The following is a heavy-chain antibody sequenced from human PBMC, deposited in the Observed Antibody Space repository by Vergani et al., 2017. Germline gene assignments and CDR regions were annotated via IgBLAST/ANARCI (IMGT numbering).Heavy chain of an antibody. J-gene: IGHJ4*02. CDR2: IQFDGSNQ. Sequence: QVQLVESGGGVVQRGGSLRLSCATPGFTLSNYDMQWIRQVPGKGLDFVAFIQFDGSNQYYADSVKGRFTRSRDFSKNTLYLQMNSLRTDDTATYYCAKHFRGWGIDYWGQGTQVIVSS. D-gene: IGHD3-16*01. CDR1: GFTLSNYD. V-gene: IGHV3-30*02. CDR3: AKHFRGWGIDY.